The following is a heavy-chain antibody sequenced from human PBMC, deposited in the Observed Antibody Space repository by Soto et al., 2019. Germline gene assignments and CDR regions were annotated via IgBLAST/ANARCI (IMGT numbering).Heavy chain of an antibody. CDR3: ARGGDIVVVPAALGGYYYYYYGMDV. J-gene: IGHJ6*02. D-gene: IGHD2-2*01. CDR1: GGTFSSYA. V-gene: IGHV1-69*13. Sequence: SVKVSCKASGGTFSSYAISWVRQAPGQGLEWMGGIIPIFGTANYAQKFQGRVTITADESTSTAYMELSSLRSEDTDVYYCARGGDIVVVPAALGGYYYYYYGMDVWGQGTTVTVSS. CDR2: IIPIFGTA.